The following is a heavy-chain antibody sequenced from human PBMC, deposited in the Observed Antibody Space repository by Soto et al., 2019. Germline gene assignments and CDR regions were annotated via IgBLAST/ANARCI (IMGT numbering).Heavy chain of an antibody. V-gene: IGHV3-48*02. D-gene: IGHD2-8*01. J-gene: IGHJ4*02. CDR2: ISSSSSTI. Sequence: PGGSLRLSCAASGFTFSSYSMNWVRQAPGKGLEWVSYISSSSSTIYYADSVKGRFTISRDNAKNSLYLQMNSLRDEDTAVYYCAREYDCTNGVCYQIFDYWGQGTLVTVSS. CDR3: AREYDCTNGVCYQIFDY. CDR1: GFTFSSYS.